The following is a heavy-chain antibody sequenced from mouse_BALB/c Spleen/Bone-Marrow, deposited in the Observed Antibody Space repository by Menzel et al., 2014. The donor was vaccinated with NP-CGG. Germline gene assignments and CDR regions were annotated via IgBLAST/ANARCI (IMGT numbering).Heavy chain of an antibody. CDR3: ARSAGSSRYWYFDV. D-gene: IGHD1-1*01. Sequence: EVKVVESGPGLVKPSQSLSLTCTVTGYSITSDYSWNWIRQFPGNKLEWMGYISYSDITSYNPSLKSRISITRDTSKNQFFRQLNAVTPEDTATYYCARSAGSSRYWYFDVWGAGTTVTVSS. CDR2: ISYSDIT. J-gene: IGHJ1*01. V-gene: IGHV3-2*02. CDR1: GYSITSDYS.